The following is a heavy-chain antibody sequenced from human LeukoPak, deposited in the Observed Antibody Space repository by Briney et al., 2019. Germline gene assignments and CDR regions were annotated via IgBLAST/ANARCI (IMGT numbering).Heavy chain of an antibody. CDR2: IGSSSSYI. CDR1: GFTFSSYS. J-gene: IGHJ4*02. D-gene: IGHD1-26*01. Sequence: GGSLRLSCAASGFTFSSYSMNWVRQAPGKGLEWVSSIGSSSSYIYYADSVKGRFTISRDNAKNSLYLQMNSLRVEDTAVYYCARGPWEPSDYWGQGTLVTVSS. V-gene: IGHV3-21*01. CDR3: ARGPWEPSDY.